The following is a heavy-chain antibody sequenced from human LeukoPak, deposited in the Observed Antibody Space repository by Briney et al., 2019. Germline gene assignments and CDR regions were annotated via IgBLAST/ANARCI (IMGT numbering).Heavy chain of an antibody. V-gene: IGHV3-30*18. J-gene: IGHJ6*03. D-gene: IGHD6-6*01. Sequence: GGSLRLSCAGSGFTFSTHGMNWVRQAPGKGLEWVAVISYDGSNKYYADSVKGRFTISRDNSKNTLYLQMNSLRAEDTAVYYCAKRVEYSSSSGSYMDVWGKGTTVTVSS. CDR2: ISYDGSNK. CDR1: GFTFSTHG. CDR3: AKRVEYSSSSGSYMDV.